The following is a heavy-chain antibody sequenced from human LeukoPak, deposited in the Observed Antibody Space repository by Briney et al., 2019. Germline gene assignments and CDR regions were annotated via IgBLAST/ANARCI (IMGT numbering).Heavy chain of an antibody. V-gene: IGHV3-21*01. CDR3: ARDPAYCGGDCYQDY. J-gene: IGHJ4*02. CDR1: GFTFSSYS. D-gene: IGHD2-21*02. Sequence: GGSLRLSCAASGFTFSSYSMNWVRQAPGKGLEWVSSISSSSSYIYYADSVKGRFTISRDNAKNSLYLQTNSLRAEDTAVYYCARDPAYCGGDCYQDYWGQGTLVTVSS. CDR2: ISSSSSYI.